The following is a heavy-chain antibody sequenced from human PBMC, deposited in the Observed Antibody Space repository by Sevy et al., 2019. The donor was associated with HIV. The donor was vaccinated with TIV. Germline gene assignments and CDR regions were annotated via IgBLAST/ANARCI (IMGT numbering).Heavy chain of an antibody. D-gene: IGHD3-22*01. CDR1: GFTFTEFV. Sequence: GGSLRLSCAASGFTFTEFVMSWVCQSPGKGLEWVSTINSGGGSTYYADSVKGRFTISRDNSQNTLDLQMNSLRAEDTAVYYCAKDVVGGYYDSSGYSDHWGQGTLVTVSS. J-gene: IGHJ4*02. CDR3: AKDVVGGYYDSSGYSDH. CDR2: INSGGGST. V-gene: IGHV3-23*01.